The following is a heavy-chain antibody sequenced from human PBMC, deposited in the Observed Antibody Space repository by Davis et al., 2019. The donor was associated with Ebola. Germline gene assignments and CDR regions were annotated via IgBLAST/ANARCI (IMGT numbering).Heavy chain of an antibody. CDR3: AKDTSNVWFDV. CDR1: GGSISSYY. J-gene: IGHJ3*01. Sequence: ETLSLTCTVSGGSISSYYWSWIRQPPGKGLEWVSTLGLSGDTYYADSVKGRFTISRDNSKNTLHLQMNSLRVEDTAIYYCAKDTSNVWFDVWGQGTMVTVSS. D-gene: IGHD6-19*01. V-gene: IGHV3-23*01. CDR2: LGLSGDT.